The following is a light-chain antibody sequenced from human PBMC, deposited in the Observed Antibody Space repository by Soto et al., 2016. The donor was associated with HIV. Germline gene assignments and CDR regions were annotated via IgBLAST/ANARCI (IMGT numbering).Light chain of an antibody. J-gene: IGLJ3*02. CDR2: GKN. CDR1: SLRRYY. CDR3: SSRDSSGNHWV. Sequence: SSELTQDPAVSVALGQTVTITCQGDSLRRYYASWYQQKPGQAPLLVIYGKNMRPLGIPDRFSGSSSGNTASLTITGAQAEDEAAYYCSSRDSSGNHWVFGGGTKLTVL. V-gene: IGLV3-19*01.